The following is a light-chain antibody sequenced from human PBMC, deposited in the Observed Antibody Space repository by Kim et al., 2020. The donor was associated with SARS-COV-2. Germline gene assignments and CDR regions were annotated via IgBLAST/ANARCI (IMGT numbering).Light chain of an antibody. CDR1: QSVSTY. CDR3: QHYNQWPMYT. V-gene: IGKV3-15*01. CDR2: GAS. J-gene: IGKJ2*01. Sequence: EIVMTQSPATLSVSPGERATLSCGASQSVSTYVAWYRQKPCQAPRLIIYGASTRATGVPARISGSGSGTEFTLTISSVQSEDFAVYYWQHYNQWPMYTFGKGTKLEI.